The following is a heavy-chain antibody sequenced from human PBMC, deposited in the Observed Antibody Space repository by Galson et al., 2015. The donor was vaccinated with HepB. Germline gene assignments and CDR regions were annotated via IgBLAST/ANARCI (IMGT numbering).Heavy chain of an antibody. J-gene: IGHJ5*02. D-gene: IGHD7-27*01. CDR3: ARVKLTGDIDWFDP. CDR1: GFTVSSNY. Sequence: SLRLSCAASGFTVSSNYMSWVRQAPGKGLEWVSVIYSGGSTYYADSVKGRFTISRDNSKNTLYLQMNSLRAEDTAVYYCARVKLTGDIDWFDPWGQGTLVTVSS. V-gene: IGHV3-53*01. CDR2: IYSGGST.